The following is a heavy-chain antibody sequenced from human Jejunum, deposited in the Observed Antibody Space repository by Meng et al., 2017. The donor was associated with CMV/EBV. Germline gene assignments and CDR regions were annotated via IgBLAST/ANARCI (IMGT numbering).Heavy chain of an antibody. D-gene: IGHD4-11*01. J-gene: IGHJ4*02. V-gene: IGHV3-73*01. CDR3: TRADSSNYGSLFDS. CDR2: IRGKAHSYAT. Sequence: FTVSGSAMHWVRRASGKGLEWVGRIRGKAHSYATAYAASVKGRFTISKDESKNTAYLQMSSLKTEDTAVYYCTRADSSNYGSLFDSWGQGTLVTVSS. CDR1: FTVSGSA.